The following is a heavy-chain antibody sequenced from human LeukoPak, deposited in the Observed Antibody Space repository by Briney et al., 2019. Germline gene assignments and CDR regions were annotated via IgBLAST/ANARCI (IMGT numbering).Heavy chain of an antibody. Sequence: PGGSPRLSCAASGFTFSSYGMHWVRQTPGKGLEWVALISYDGSNKYYADSVKGRFTISRDNSKNTLYLQMNSLRAEDTAVYYCAKSFPGDYYGMDVWGQGTTVTVSS. J-gene: IGHJ6*02. CDR3: AKSFPGDYYGMDV. CDR1: GFTFSSYG. CDR2: ISYDGSNK. V-gene: IGHV3-30*18.